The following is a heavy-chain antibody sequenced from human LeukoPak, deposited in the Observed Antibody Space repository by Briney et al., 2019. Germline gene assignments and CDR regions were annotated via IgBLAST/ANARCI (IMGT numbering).Heavy chain of an antibody. D-gene: IGHD3-3*01. V-gene: IGHV4-31*03. CDR1: GGSISSGGYY. J-gene: IGHJ6*02. CDR3: ASSGPYDFWSGYLSPANYYYYGMDV. Sequence: SQTLSLTCTVSGGSISSGGYYWSWIRQHPGKGLEWIGYIYYSGSTYYNPSLKSRVTISVDTSKNQFSLKLSSVTAADTAVYYCASSGPYDFWSGYLSPANYYYYGMDVWGQGTTVTVSS. CDR2: IYYSGST.